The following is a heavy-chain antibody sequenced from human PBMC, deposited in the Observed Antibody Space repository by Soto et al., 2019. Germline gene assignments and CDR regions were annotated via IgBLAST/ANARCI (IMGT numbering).Heavy chain of an antibody. V-gene: IGHV2-5*01. CDR1: GFSLSTSGVG. J-gene: IGHJ5*02. D-gene: IGHD4-4*01. Sequence: SGPTLVNPXQTLTLTCTFSGFSLSTSGVGVGWIRQPPGKALEWLALIYWNDDKRYSPSLKSRLTITKDTSKNQVVLTMTSMDPVDTATYYCAHSDRLHDSLISFDPWGQGTLVTVSS. CDR2: IYWNDDK. CDR3: AHSDRLHDSLISFDP.